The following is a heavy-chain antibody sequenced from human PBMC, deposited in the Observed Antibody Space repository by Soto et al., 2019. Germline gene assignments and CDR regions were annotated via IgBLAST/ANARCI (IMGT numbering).Heavy chain of an antibody. V-gene: IGHV3-33*01. CDR1: GFTFSSYG. D-gene: IGHD3-10*01. J-gene: IGHJ5*02. CDR2: IWYDGSNK. CDR3: ARAGGSGSFNWFDP. Sequence: GGSLRLSCAASGFTFSSYGMHWVRQAPGKGLEWVAVIWYDGSNKYYADSVKGRFTISRDNSKNTLYLQMNSLRAEDTAVYYCARAGGSGSFNWFDPWGQGTLVTVSS.